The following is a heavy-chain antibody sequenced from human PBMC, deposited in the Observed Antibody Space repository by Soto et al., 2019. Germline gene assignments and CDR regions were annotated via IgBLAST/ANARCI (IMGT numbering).Heavy chain of an antibody. D-gene: IGHD1-26*01. Sequence: GGSLRLSCAASGFTFSSHTMNWVRQAPGKGLEWVSSISFSSRYISYADSVKGRFTISRDNDKNSLYLQMSSLRGDDTAVYYCARVAHGTLDYWGQGTLVTVS. V-gene: IGHV3-21*06. CDR1: GFTFSSHT. CDR3: ARVAHGTLDY. J-gene: IGHJ4*02. CDR2: ISFSSRYI.